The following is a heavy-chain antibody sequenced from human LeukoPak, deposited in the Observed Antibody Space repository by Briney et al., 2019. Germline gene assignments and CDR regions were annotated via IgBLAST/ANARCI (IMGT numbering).Heavy chain of an antibody. J-gene: IGHJ4*02. V-gene: IGHV3-53*01. Sequence: GGSLRLSCAASGFSVSSNCMNWVRQAPGKGLEWVSIIYSDGSTYYADSVKGRFTISRDNSKNTLDLQMNSLRAEDTAVYYCTRRFDYWGQGTLVTVSS. CDR1: GFSVSSNC. CDR2: IYSDGST. CDR3: TRRFDY.